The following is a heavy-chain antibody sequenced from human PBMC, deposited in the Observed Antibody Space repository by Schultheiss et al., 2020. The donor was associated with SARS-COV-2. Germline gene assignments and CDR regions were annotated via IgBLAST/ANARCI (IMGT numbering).Heavy chain of an antibody. J-gene: IGHJ6*02. V-gene: IGHV3-23*01. CDR2: ISGSGGST. D-gene: IGHD3-16*01. Sequence: GGSLRLSCAASGFTFSSYAMSWVRQAPGKGLEWVSAISGSGGSTYYADSLAGRFTISRDISSNTLYLEINSLRPDDTAMYYCARDGDWGGMDVWGQGITVTVSS. CDR1: GFTFSSYA. CDR3: ARDGDWGGMDV.